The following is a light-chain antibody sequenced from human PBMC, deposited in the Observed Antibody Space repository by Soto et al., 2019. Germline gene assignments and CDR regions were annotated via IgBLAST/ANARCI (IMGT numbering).Light chain of an antibody. V-gene: IGKV1-5*03. CDR3: QQSYSTPWT. CDR2: KAS. CDR1: QTISTW. Sequence: DIQVTQSPPTLSASVGDRVTITCRASQTISTWMAWYQQEPGKAPKLLIHKASSLQSGVPSRFSGSGSGTDFTLTISSLQPEDFATYYCQQSYSTPWTFGQGTKVDIK. J-gene: IGKJ1*01.